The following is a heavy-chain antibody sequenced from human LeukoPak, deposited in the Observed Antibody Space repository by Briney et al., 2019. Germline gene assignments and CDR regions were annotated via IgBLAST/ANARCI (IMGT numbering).Heavy chain of an antibody. CDR2: IGGNGGST. Sequence: PGGSLRLSCAASRFTFSNYAMSWVRQAPGKGLEWVSAIGGNGGSTYYADSVKGRFAISRDNSKDTLYLQMNSLRAEDTAVYYCAKVLSYSYSDYWGQGTLVTVSS. V-gene: IGHV3-23*01. CDR1: RFTFSNYA. D-gene: IGHD5-18*01. J-gene: IGHJ4*02. CDR3: AKVLSYSYSDY.